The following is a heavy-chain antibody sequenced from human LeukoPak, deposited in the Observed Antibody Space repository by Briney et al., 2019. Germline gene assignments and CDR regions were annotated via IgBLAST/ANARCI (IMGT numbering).Heavy chain of an antibody. CDR1: GFTFSSYG. CDR3: ATEWVGDYNPLEV. D-gene: IGHD4-11*01. Sequence: PGGSLRLSCAASGFTFSSYGMHWVRQAPGKGLEWVAVIWNGGDNKYYADSVKGRFVISRDNSKNTLYLQMNGLRSEDTAVFYCATEWVGDYNPLEVWGQGTVVTVSS. V-gene: IGHV3-33*08. J-gene: IGHJ3*01. CDR2: IWNGGDNK.